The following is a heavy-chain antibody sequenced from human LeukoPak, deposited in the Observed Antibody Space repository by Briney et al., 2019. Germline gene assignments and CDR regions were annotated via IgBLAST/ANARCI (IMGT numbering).Heavy chain of an antibody. CDR2: INPNSGGT. D-gene: IGHD1-26*01. CDR1: GYTFTSYY. V-gene: IGHV1-2*02. J-gene: IGHJ4*02. CDR3: ARGPYSGSYTRPDY. Sequence: ASVKVSCKASGYTFTSYYMHWVRQAPGQGLEWMGWINPNSGGTDYAQKFQGRVTMTRDTSISTAYMELSRLRSDDTAVYYCARGPYSGSYTRPDYWGQGTLVTVSS.